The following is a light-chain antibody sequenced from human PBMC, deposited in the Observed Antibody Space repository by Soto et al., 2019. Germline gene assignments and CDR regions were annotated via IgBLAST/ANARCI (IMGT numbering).Light chain of an antibody. CDR3: QQYNSYSWT. CDR1: QSISSW. Sequence: DIQITHSPSTLSASVGYRVTITCLASQSISSWLAWYQQKPGKAPKLLIYDASSLESGVPSRFSGSGSGTEFTLTISSLQPDDFATYYCQQYNSYSWTFGQGTKVDIK. J-gene: IGKJ1*01. CDR2: DAS. V-gene: IGKV1-5*01.